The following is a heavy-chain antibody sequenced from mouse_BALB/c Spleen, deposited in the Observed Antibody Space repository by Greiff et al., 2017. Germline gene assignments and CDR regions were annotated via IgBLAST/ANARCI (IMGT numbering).Heavy chain of an antibody. Sequence: QVQLQQSGPGLVQPSQSLSITCTVSGFPLTSYGVHWVRQSPGKGLEWLGVIWSGGSTDYNAAFISRLSISKDSSKCQVFFKMNSLQADDTAIYYCGREDGNYVAFAYGGQGTLVTVSA. CDR3: GREDGNYVAFAY. CDR1: GFPLTSYG. CDR2: IWSGGST. D-gene: IGHD2-1*01. J-gene: IGHJ3*01. V-gene: IGHV2-4-1*01.